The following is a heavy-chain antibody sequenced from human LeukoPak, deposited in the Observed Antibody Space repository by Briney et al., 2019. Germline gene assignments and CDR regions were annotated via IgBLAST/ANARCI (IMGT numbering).Heavy chain of an antibody. J-gene: IGHJ5*02. CDR3: ARQGIAVAGTLWLDP. CDR1: GYTFSNYW. D-gene: IGHD6-19*01. CDR2: IYPGDSDT. Sequence: GESLHIPSRGSGYTFSNYWIAWVRQMPGKGLEWMGIIYPGDSDTTYSPSFQGQVTTSVDKSINTTYLQWKSLKASDSAMYYCARQGIAVAGTLWLDPWGQGTLATVSS. V-gene: IGHV5-51*01.